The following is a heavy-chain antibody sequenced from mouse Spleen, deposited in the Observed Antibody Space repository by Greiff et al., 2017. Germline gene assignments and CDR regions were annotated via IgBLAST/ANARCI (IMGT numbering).Heavy chain of an antibody. D-gene: IGHD1-2*01. Sequence: VQLQQSGAELVRPGASVTLSCKASGYTFTDYEMHWVKQTPVHGLEWIGAIDPETGGTAYNQKFKGKATLTADKSSSTAYMELRSLTSEDSAVYYCTRGFITTEEDYFDYWGQGTTLTVSS. V-gene: IGHV1-15*01. CDR1: GYTFTDYE. J-gene: IGHJ2*01. CDR2: IDPETGGT. CDR3: TRGFITTEEDYFDY.